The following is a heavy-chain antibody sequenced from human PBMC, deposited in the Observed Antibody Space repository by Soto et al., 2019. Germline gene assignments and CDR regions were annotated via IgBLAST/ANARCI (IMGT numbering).Heavy chain of an antibody. Sequence: HPGGSLRLSCAASGFTFSSYGMHWVRQAPGKGLEWVAVISYDGSNKYYADSVKGRFTISRDNSKNTLYLQMNSLRAEDTAVYYCAKDGYADYYDSSGYYPGSYWGQGTLVTVSS. J-gene: IGHJ4*02. D-gene: IGHD3-22*01. V-gene: IGHV3-30*18. CDR3: AKDGYADYYDSSGYYPGSY. CDR1: GFTFSSYG. CDR2: ISYDGSNK.